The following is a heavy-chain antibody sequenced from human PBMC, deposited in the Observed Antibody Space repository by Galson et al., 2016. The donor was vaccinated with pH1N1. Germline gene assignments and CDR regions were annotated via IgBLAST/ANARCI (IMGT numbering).Heavy chain of an antibody. CDR1: GFTFTSHA. J-gene: IGHJ3*01. CDR2: MSGSGDNT. D-gene: IGHD2-15*01. V-gene: IGHV3-23*01. Sequence: SLRLSCAASGFTFTSHAMTWVRQAPGKGLEWVSTMSGSGDNTYYADSVKGRFIISKDNSKNTLYLQMYSLRGEDTAVYYCAKPHCASSRCYYHFHVWGQGTTVTVSS. CDR3: AKPHCASSRCYYHFHV.